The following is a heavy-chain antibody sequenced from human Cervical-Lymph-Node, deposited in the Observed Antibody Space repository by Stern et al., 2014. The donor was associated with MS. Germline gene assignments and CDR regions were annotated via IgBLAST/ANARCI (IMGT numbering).Heavy chain of an antibody. CDR2: IWYDGSNP. V-gene: IGHV3-33*01. Sequence: VQLVESGGGVVQPGRSLRLSCAASGFSFSSYAMHWVRQAPGKGLEWAALIWYDGSNPYYADSVTGRFTISRDNCKNTLYLQMNSLRAEDTAVYYCASAYSSSHYYFDYWGQGTLVTVSS. D-gene: IGHD6-13*01. CDR1: GFSFSSYA. J-gene: IGHJ4*02. CDR3: ASAYSSSHYYFDY.